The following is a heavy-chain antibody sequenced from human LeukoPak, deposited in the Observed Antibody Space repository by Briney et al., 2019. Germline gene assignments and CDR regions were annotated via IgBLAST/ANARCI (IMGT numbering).Heavy chain of an antibody. CDR1: GGTFSSYA. CDR3: ARGQYYYDSSGYWPFDY. Sequence: GASVKVSCKASGGTFSSYAISWVRQAPGQGLEWMGGIIPIFGTANYAQKFQGRVTITADESTSTAYMELRSLRSDDTAVYYCARGQYYYDSSGYWPFDYWGQGTLVTVSS. D-gene: IGHD3-22*01. J-gene: IGHJ4*02. CDR2: IIPIFGTA. V-gene: IGHV1-69*13.